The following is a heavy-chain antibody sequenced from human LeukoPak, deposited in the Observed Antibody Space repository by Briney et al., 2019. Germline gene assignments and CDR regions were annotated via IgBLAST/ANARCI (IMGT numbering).Heavy chain of an antibody. J-gene: IGHJ5*02. CDR1: GYTFTSYF. CDR3: ARDYDFWRGYS. V-gene: IGHV1-2*02. Sequence: ASVKVSCKASGYTFTSYFMHWVRQAPGQGLEWMGWINPNSGATNYAQKFQGRVTMTRDTSISTVYMELSRLRSDDSAVYYCARDYDFWRGYSWGQGTLVTVSS. D-gene: IGHD3-3*01. CDR2: INPNSGAT.